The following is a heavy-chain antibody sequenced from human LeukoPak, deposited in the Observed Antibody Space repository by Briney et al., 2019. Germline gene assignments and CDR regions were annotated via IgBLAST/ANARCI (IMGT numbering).Heavy chain of an antibody. V-gene: IGHV1-69*13. J-gene: IGHJ5*02. D-gene: IGHD2-2*01. CDR1: GGTFSSYA. Sequence: SVKVSCKASGGTFSSYAISWVRQAPGQGLEWMGGIIPIFGTANYAQKFQGRVTITSDESTSTAYMELSSLRSEDTAVYYCARTALRVPAAINWFDAWGQGTLVTVSS. CDR3: ARTALRVPAAINWFDA. CDR2: IIPIFGTA.